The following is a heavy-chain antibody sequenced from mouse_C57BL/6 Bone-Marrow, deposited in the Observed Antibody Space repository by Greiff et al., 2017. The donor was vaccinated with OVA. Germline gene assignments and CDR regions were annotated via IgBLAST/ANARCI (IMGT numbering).Heavy chain of an antibody. CDR1: GYSITSGYY. CDR2: ISYDGSN. Sequence: EVKLVESGPGLVKPSQSLSLTCSVTGYSITSGYYWNWIRQFPGNKLEWMGYISYDGSNNYNPSLKNRISITRDTSKNQFFLKLNSVTTEDTATYYCAREWGSYYFDYWGQGTTLTVSS. CDR3: AREWGSYYFDY. J-gene: IGHJ2*01. V-gene: IGHV3-6*01.